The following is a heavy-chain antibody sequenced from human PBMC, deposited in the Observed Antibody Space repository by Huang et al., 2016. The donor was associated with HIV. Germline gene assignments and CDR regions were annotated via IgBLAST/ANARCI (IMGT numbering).Heavy chain of an antibody. CDR1: GYTFTSYD. V-gene: IGHV1-8*01. D-gene: IGHD1-26*01. CDR2: MNSHSDNK. Sequence: QVQLVQSGAEVKTPGASVKVSCKASGYTFTSYDINWVRQATGQGLECMGGMNSHSDNKGYAQKFQGRVTMTRDTSISTAYMELSDLRSEDTAVYYCARFGAGYFDLWGRGTLVSVSS. J-gene: IGHJ2*01. CDR3: ARFGAGYFDL.